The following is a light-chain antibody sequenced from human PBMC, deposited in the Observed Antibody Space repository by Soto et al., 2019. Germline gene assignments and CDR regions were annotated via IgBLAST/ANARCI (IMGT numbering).Light chain of an antibody. Sequence: QSVLTKPASVSGSPGQSITISCTGTSSDVGGYNYVSWYQQHPGKAPKLMIYEVSNRPSGVSNRFSGSKSGNTASLTSSGLQAEDEADYYCSSYTSSSTLVFGGGTKVTVL. CDR2: EVS. CDR3: SSYTSSSTLV. CDR1: SSDVGGYNY. J-gene: IGLJ2*01. V-gene: IGLV2-14*01.